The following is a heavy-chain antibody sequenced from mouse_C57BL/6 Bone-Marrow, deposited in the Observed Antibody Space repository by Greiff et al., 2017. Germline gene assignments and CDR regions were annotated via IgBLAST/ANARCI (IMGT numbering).Heavy chain of an antibody. D-gene: IGHD2-3*01. V-gene: IGHV1-64*01. CDR1: GYTFTSYW. CDR2: IHPNSGST. J-gene: IGHJ3*01. Sequence: QVQLQQPGAELVKPGASVQLSCKASGYTFTSYWMHWVKQRPGQGLAWIGMIHPNSGSTNYNEKFKSKDTLTVDKPSSTAYMQLSSLTSEDSAVDYCARPDGYYLAYWGQGTLVTVSA. CDR3: ARPDGYYLAY.